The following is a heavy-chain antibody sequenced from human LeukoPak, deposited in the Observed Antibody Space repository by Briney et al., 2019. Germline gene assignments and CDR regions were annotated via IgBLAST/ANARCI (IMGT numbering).Heavy chain of an antibody. V-gene: IGHV4-59*07. CDR1: GGSIDSNS. J-gene: IGHJ5*02. D-gene: IGHD6-13*01. Sequence: SDTLSLTRTVSGGSIDSNSWTWIRQPPGKGLEWIGYIYYSGTTNYNPSLKSRVTMSVDMSKNQFSLKLSSVTAADTAVYYCARRSSSWKNWFDPWGQGTLVTVSS. CDR2: IYYSGTT. CDR3: ARRSSSWKNWFDP.